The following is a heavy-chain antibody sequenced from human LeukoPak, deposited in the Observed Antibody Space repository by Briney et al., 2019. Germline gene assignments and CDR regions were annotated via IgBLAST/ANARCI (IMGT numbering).Heavy chain of an antibody. D-gene: IGHD1-1*01. Sequence: GGSLRLSCAASGFTFSSYWMSWVRQAPGKGLEWVANIKQDGSEKYYVDSVKGRFTISRDNAKNPLYLQMNSLRAEDTAVYYCARGGSGNWNAPFDYWGQGTLVTVSS. V-gene: IGHV3-7*01. CDR3: ARGGSGNWNAPFDY. J-gene: IGHJ4*02. CDR2: IKQDGSEK. CDR1: GFTFSSYW.